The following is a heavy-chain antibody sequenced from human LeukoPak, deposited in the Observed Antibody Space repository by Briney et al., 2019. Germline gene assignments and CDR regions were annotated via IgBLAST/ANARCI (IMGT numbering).Heavy chain of an antibody. V-gene: IGHV4-61*02. CDR2: IYTSGST. CDR3: ARDEAGSSWAAEYFQH. D-gene: IGHD6-13*01. J-gene: IGHJ1*01. CDR1: GGSISSGSYY. Sequence: SQTLSLTCTVSGGSISSGSYYWSWIRQPAGKGLEWIGRIYTSGSTNYNPSLKSRVTISVDKSKNQFSLKLSSVTAADTAVYYCARDEAGSSWAAEYFQHWGQGTLVTVSS.